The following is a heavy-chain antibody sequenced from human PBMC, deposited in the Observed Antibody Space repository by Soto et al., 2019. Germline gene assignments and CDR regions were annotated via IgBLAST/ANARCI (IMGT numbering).Heavy chain of an antibody. Sequence: SVKVSCKASGGTFSSYTISWVRQAPGQGLEWMGRIIPILGIANYAQKFQGRVTMTTDTSTSTAYMELRSLRSDDTAVYYCARDVFSGYDFHMGWYFDLWGRGTLVTVSS. CDR2: IIPILGIA. CDR3: ARDVFSGYDFHMGWYFDL. V-gene: IGHV1-69*04. J-gene: IGHJ2*01. CDR1: GGTFSSYT. D-gene: IGHD5-12*01.